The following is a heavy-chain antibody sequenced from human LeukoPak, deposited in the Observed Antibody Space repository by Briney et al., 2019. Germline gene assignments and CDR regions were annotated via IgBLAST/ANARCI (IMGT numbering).Heavy chain of an antibody. CDR3: ARQLRDIYYYGSGSINWFDP. CDR1: GGSISSSNYY. J-gene: IGHJ5*02. CDR2: IHYSGTT. D-gene: IGHD3-10*01. V-gene: IGHV4-39*01. Sequence: SETLSLTCTASGGSISSSNYYWGWIRQPPGKGLEWIGSIHYSGTTYYNPSLKSRVTISVDTSKNQFSLKLRSVTAADTAVYYCARQLRDIYYYGSGSINWFDPWGQGTLVTVSS.